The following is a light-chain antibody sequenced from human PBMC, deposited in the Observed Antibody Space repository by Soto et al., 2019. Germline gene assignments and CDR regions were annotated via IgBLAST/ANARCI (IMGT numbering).Light chain of an antibody. V-gene: IGKV1-5*01. J-gene: IGKJ1*01. CDR2: DAS. Sequence: DIQMTQSPSTLSASVGDRVTITCRASQSISNWLAWYQQSPGKAPKLLIYDASTLESGVPSRFSGSGSGTEFTLTIGSLHPDDFATYYCQQYDSYSPTFGHGTKVDIK. CDR3: QQYDSYSPT. CDR1: QSISNW.